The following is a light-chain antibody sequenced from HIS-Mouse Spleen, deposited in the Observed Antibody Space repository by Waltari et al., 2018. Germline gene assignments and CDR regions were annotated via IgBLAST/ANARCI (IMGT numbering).Light chain of an antibody. V-gene: IGLV3-21*03. CDR1: TIGSKR. CDR3: QVWDSSSDHVV. CDR2: DDS. J-gene: IGLJ2*01. Sequence: SYVLTQPPSVSVAPGKPARITCRGNTIGSKRVHWYQQKPGQAPVLVVYDDSDRPSGIPERFSGSNSGNTATLTISRVEAGDEADYYCQVWDSSSDHVVFGGGTKLTVL.